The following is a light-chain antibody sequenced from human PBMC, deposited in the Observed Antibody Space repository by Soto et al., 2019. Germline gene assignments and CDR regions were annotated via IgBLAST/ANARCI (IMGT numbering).Light chain of an antibody. V-gene: IGKV3-15*01. CDR2: GAS. Sequence: EIVLTHSPSTLSLSAWDAVTVTCGASQSVDICLAWYQQKPGQAPRLLIYGASARATDVPGTFSGRGSGTKFTLTIASLQPEDFGAYYCQQYESLSGTFGPGTKVDIK. CDR1: QSVDIC. CDR3: QQYESLSGT. J-gene: IGKJ1*01.